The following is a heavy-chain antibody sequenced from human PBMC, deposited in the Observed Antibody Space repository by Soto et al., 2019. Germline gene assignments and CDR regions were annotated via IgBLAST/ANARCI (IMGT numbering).Heavy chain of an antibody. CDR3: TTGAGRRAEHFDY. J-gene: IGHJ4*02. D-gene: IGHD3-10*01. V-gene: IGHV3-15*01. Sequence: PGGSLRLSCAASEFTLSNAWMNWVRQAPGKGLEWVGRIKTKTEGGTTDFAAPVKGRFALSRDDSTNTLYLQMNSLRTEDTAVYYCTTGAGRRAEHFDYWGQGALVTVS. CDR1: EFTLSNAW. CDR2: IKTKTEGGTT.